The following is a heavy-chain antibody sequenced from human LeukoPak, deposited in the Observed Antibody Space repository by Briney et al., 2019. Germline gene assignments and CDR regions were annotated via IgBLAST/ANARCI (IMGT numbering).Heavy chain of an antibody. CDR1: GGSINSYY. Sequence: SETLSLTCTVSGGSINSYYWSWIRQPPGKGLEWIGNIYYTGNTNYNPSLKGRVSISLDTSRNQFFLNLSSVTAADTAVYYCARSFGSKNAFDVWGQGTVVTVSS. D-gene: IGHD3-3*01. CDR3: ARSFGSKNAFDV. V-gene: IGHV4-59*08. J-gene: IGHJ3*01. CDR2: IYYTGNT.